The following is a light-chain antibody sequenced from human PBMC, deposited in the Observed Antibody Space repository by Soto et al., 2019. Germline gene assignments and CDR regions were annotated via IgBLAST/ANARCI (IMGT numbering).Light chain of an antibody. CDR2: DAS. CDR3: QQYHSYWT. CDR1: QTISSW. Sequence: DIQMTQSPSTLSGSVGDRVTITCRASQTISSWLAWYQQKPGKAPKLLIYDASSLESGVPQRFSGSGSGTEFTLTISSLQTDDFSTYYCQQYHSYWTFGQGTKVHIK. J-gene: IGKJ1*01. V-gene: IGKV1-5*01.